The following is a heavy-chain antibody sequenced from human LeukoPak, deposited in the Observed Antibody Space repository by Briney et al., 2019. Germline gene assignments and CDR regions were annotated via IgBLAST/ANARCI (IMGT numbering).Heavy chain of an antibody. CDR1: GGSFSGYY. V-gene: IGHV4-34*01. Sequence: KPSETLSLTCAVYGGSFSGYYWSWIRQPPGKGLEWIGEINHSGSTNYNPSLESRVTISVDTSKNQFSLKLSSVTAADTAVYYCARGSRLRWYDYWGQGTLVTVSS. D-gene: IGHD4-23*01. CDR3: ARGSRLRWYDY. CDR2: INHSGST. J-gene: IGHJ4*02.